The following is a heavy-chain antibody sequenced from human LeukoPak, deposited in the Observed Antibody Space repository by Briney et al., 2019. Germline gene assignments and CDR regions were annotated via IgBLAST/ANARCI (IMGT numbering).Heavy chain of an antibody. CDR3: ARAGKYRFDY. D-gene: IGHD2-2*02. CDR2: INHSGST. CDR1: GFTFSSYS. J-gene: IGHJ4*02. V-gene: IGHV4-34*01. Sequence: GSLRLSCAASGFTFSSYSMNWVRQPPGKGLEWIGEINHSGSTNYNPSLKSRVTISVDTSKNQFSLKLSSVTAADTAVYYCARAGKYRFDYWGQGTLVTVSS.